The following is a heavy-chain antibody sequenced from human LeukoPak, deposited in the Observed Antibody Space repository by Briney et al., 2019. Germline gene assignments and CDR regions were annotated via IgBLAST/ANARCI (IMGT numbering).Heavy chain of an antibody. Sequence: KTSETLSLTCTVSGGSISSYYWSWIRQPPGKGLEWIGYIYYSGSTNYNPSLKSRVTISVDTSKNQFSLKLSSVTAADTAVYYCAGHERPLWFGELSHAFDIWGQGTMVTVSS. CDR2: IYYSGST. CDR3: AGHERPLWFGELSHAFDI. CDR1: GGSISSYY. V-gene: IGHV4-59*08. J-gene: IGHJ3*02. D-gene: IGHD3-10*01.